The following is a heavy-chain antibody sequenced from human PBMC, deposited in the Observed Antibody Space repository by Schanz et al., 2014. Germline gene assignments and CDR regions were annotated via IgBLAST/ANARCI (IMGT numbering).Heavy chain of an antibody. CDR2: ISGSSSTK. D-gene: IGHD2-21*02. V-gene: IGHV3-48*01. J-gene: IGHJ3*01. CDR1: GFSFSNYS. Sequence: EVHLVESGGSLVQPGGSLRLSCVASGFSFSNYSMNWVRQAPGKGLEWVSYISGSSSTKYYADSVKGRFTISRDNGKRSVYLKKNSWRAEDTAVYFGAGDYEGDWSSPRHDAFDVWGQGTVVTVSS. CDR3: AGDYEGDWSSPRHDAFDV.